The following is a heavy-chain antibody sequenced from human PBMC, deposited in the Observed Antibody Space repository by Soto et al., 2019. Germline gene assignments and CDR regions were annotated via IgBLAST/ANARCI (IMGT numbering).Heavy chain of an antibody. Sequence: QVQLVQSGAEVKKPGSSVKVSCKASGGTFSSYAISWVRQAPGQGLEWMGGIIPIFGTANYAQKFQGRVTITADESTSTAYMELSSLRSDDTAVYYCARGGFGVVVTATPFDYWGQGTLVTVSS. D-gene: IGHD2-21*02. CDR1: GGTFSSYA. J-gene: IGHJ4*02. CDR3: ARGGFGVVVTATPFDY. CDR2: IIPIFGTA. V-gene: IGHV1-69*01.